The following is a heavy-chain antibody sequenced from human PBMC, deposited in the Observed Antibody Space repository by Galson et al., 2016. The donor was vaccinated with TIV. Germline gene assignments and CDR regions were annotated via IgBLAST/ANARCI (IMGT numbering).Heavy chain of an antibody. CDR3: ARSEYSYGKYYYYFYMDV. CDR2: IIPIFGTA. Sequence: SVKVSCKASGGTFSSYAISWVRRAPGQGLEWMGGIIPIFGTANYAQKFQGRVTITADESTSTAYMELSSLRSEDTAVFYCARSEYSYGKYYYYFYMDVWGKGTTVIVSS. V-gene: IGHV1-69*13. J-gene: IGHJ6*03. CDR1: GGTFSSYA. D-gene: IGHD5-18*01.